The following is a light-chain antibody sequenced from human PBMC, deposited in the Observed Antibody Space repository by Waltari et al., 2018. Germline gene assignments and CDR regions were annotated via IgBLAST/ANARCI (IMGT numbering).Light chain of an antibody. CDR2: GAS. V-gene: IGKV3-20*01. J-gene: IGKJ2*01. CDR1: QSVSIDS. Sequence: EIVLTQSPATLSLSPGERATLSCRASQSVSIDSLAWYQQKHGQTPRLLIYGASSRATGIPDRFSGSGSGTDFTLTVSRLEPEDFAVYYCQQYGSSPYTFGQGTKVDIK. CDR3: QQYGSSPYT.